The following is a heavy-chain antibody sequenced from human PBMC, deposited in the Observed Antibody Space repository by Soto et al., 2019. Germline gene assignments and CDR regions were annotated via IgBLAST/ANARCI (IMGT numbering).Heavy chain of an antibody. D-gene: IGHD3-22*01. V-gene: IGHV3-21*01. Sequence: GGSLRLSCAASGFTFSSYSMNWVRQAPGKGLEWVLSISSSSSYIYYADSVKGRFTISRDNAKNSLYLQMNSLRAEDTAVYYCARDPPYYYDSSGYYPVWGQGTLVTVSS. J-gene: IGHJ4*02. CDR1: GFTFSSYS. CDR3: ARDPPYYYDSSGYYPV. CDR2: ISSSSSYI.